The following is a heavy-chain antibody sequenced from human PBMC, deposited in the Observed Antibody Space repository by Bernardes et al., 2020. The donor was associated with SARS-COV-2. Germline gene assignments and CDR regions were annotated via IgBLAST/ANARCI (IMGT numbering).Heavy chain of an antibody. D-gene: IGHD3-10*01. CDR2: ISSSSSHT. Sequence: GWSLRLSCAASGFTFSDYYMSWIRQAPGKGLEWVSYISSSSSHTNYADSVKGRFTISRDNGKNSLYLQMNSLRAEDTAVYYCARDYYGSGSYGWFDPWGQGTLVTVSS. CDR1: GFTFSDYY. CDR3: ARDYYGSGSYGWFDP. J-gene: IGHJ5*02. V-gene: IGHV3-11*06.